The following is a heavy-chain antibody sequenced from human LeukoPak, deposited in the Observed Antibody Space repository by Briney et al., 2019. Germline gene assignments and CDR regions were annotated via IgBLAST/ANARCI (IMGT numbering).Heavy chain of an antibody. J-gene: IGHJ4*02. D-gene: IGHD4-23*01. CDR2: IGSSGADK. Sequence: PGGSLRLSCEASGFNFNIYAMGWVRQAPGKGLQWVSVIGSSGADKHYADTVRGRFDISRDNSKNTLYLQMNSLRAEDTAVYYCAKVRATVVPFDYWGQGTLVTVSS. V-gene: IGHV3-23*01. CDR1: GFNFNIYA. CDR3: AKVRATVVPFDY.